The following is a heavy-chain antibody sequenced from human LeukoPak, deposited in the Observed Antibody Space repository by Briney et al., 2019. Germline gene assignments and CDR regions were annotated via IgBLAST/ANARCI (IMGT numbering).Heavy chain of an antibody. D-gene: IGHD3-22*01. Sequence: PGGSLRLSCAASGFTFSSYAVSWVRQAPGKGLEWVSAISGSGGSTYYADSVKGRFTISRDNSKNTLYLQMNSLRAEDTAVYYCAKDPHFLVVVSYFDYWGQGTLVTVSS. V-gene: IGHV3-23*01. CDR3: AKDPHFLVVVSYFDY. J-gene: IGHJ4*02. CDR2: ISGSGGST. CDR1: GFTFSSYA.